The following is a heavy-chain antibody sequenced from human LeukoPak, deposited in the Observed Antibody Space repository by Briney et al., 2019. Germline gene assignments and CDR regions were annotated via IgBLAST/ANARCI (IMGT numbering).Heavy chain of an antibody. D-gene: IGHD3-9*01. CDR2: IGGRDGGT. CDR3: AKWADYDILTGYYDYDY. V-gene: IGHV3-23*01. J-gene: IGHJ4*01. CDR1: GFIFSNYA. Sequence: PGASLRVSCAASGFIFSNYAMCWVRQAPGKGLEWVSAIGGRDGGTYYADAVKGRFTVSRDDPKNTLYLQMNTLRVADTAVYYCAKWADYDILTGYYDYDYWGHGTLVTVSS.